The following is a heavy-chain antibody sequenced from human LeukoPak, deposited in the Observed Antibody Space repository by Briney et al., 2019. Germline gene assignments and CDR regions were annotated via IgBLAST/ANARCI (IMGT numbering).Heavy chain of an antibody. CDR2: ISSSSSYI. J-gene: IGHJ6*02. CDR3: ARECHGDQGYGMDV. CDR1: GFTFSSYS. V-gene: IGHV3-21*01. D-gene: IGHD4-17*01. Sequence: GGSLRLSCAASGFTFSSYSMNWVRQAPGKGLEWVSSISSSSSYIYYADSVKGRFTISRDNAKNSLYLQMNSLRAEDTAVYYCARECHGDQGYGMDVWGQGTTVTVSS.